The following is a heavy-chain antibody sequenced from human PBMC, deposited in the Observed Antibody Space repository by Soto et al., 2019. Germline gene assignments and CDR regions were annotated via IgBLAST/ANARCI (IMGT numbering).Heavy chain of an antibody. V-gene: IGHV3-33*01. Sequence: ESGGGVVQPGRSLRLSCAASGFTFRSYGMHWVRQAPGKGLEWVAVIWYDGSNKYYADSVKGRFTISRDNSKNTLYLQMNSLRAEDTAVYYCARDPRWELRGLDYWGQGTLVIVSS. J-gene: IGHJ4*02. CDR2: IWYDGSNK. D-gene: IGHD1-26*01. CDR1: GFTFRSYG. CDR3: ARDPRWELRGLDY.